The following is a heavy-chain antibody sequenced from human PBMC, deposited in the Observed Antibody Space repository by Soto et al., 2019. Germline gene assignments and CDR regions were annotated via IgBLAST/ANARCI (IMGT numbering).Heavy chain of an antibody. Sequence: EVQLLESGGGLVQPGGSLRLSCAASGFTFSTYAMSWVRQAPGKGLEWVSAISGSGGSTYYADSVKGRFTISRDNSKNTLFLQMNSLRAEDTAVHYCARGLGYCNSTSCYIWFDYWGQGTLVTVSS. CDR2: ISGSGGST. CDR1: GFTFSTYA. CDR3: ARGLGYCNSTSCYIWFDY. V-gene: IGHV3-23*01. D-gene: IGHD2-2*02. J-gene: IGHJ4*02.